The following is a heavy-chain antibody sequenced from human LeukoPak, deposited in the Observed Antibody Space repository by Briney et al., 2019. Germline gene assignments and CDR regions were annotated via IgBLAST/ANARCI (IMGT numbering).Heavy chain of an antibody. CDR1: GASITTGGYY. Sequence: PSETLSLTCTISGASITTGGYYWTWIRQPPGEGLEWIGYIYYTGSVDYNASLKSRLTISLDTSKNQFSLKLSSVTAADTAVYYCARGDSSSPCYIDYWGQGILVTVSS. CDR3: ARGDSSSPCYIDY. CDR2: IYYTGSV. V-gene: IGHV4-31*03. D-gene: IGHD6-6*01. J-gene: IGHJ4*02.